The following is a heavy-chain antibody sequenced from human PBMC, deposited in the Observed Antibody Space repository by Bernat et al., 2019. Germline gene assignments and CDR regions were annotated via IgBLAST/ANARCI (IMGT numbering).Heavy chain of an antibody. CDR2: IWYDGSNE. J-gene: IGHJ6*03. V-gene: IGHV3-33*01. CDR1: KFTFSSYG. Sequence: QVQVVESGGGVVQPGRSLRLSCEASKFTFSSYGMHWVRQAPGKGLEWVAVIWYDGSNENYADSVKGRFTISRDNSKNTLYLQMNSLRAEDTAVYYCARSRDLYHYYYYMDVWGKGTTVTVSS. CDR3: ARSRDLYHYYYYMDV. D-gene: IGHD3-16*01.